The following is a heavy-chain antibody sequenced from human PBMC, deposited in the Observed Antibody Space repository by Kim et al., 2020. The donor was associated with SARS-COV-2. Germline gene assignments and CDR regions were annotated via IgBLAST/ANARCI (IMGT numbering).Heavy chain of an antibody. CDR3: AQGGWLQSYYFDY. V-gene: IGHV3-48*03. J-gene: IGHJ4*02. CDR2: ISSSGSTI. CDR1: GFTFSSYE. D-gene: IGHD5-12*01. Sequence: GGSLRLSCAASGFTFSSYEMNWVRQAPGKGLEWVSYISSSGSTIYYADSVKGRFTISRDNAKNSLYLQMNSLRAEDTAVYYCAQGGWLQSYYFDYWGQGTLVTVSS.